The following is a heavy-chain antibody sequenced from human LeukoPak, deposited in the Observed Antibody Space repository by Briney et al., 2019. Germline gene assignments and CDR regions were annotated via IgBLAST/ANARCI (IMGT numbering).Heavy chain of an antibody. D-gene: IGHD6-19*01. V-gene: IGHV3-23*01. CDR1: GFIVSSNY. CDR3: AKSSIAVAGSTPFDY. J-gene: IGHJ4*02. CDR2: ISGSGGST. Sequence: GGSLRLSCAASGFIVSSNYMNWVRQAPGKGLEWVSAISGSGGSTYYADSVKGRFTISRDNSKNTLYLQMNSLRAEDTAVYYCAKSSIAVAGSTPFDYWGQGTLVTVSS.